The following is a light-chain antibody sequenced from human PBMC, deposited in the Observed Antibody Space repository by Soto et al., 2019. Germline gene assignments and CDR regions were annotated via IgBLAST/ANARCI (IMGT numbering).Light chain of an antibody. V-gene: IGKV3-20*01. CDR3: QLYDSSPPGYT. Sequence: EIVLTQSPGTLSLSPGERATLSCRASQSVRSTYLAWYQQNPGQAPSLLIYGASNRATGIPDRFSGSGSGADFPLTISRLEPEDFAVYYCQLYDSSPPGYTFGQGTRLAIK. J-gene: IGKJ2*01. CDR2: GAS. CDR1: QSVRSTY.